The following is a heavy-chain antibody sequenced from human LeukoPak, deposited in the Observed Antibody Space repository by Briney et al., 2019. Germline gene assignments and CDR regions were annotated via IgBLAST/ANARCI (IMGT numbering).Heavy chain of an antibody. CDR2: INSDGSST. CDR1: EFTFSNYW. Sequence: GGSLRLSCAASEFTFSNYWMHWVRQAPGKGLVWVSRINSDGSSTNYADSVKGRFTISRDNAKNTLYLQMNSLRAEDTAVYYCATNSFWSGYYWGQGTLVTVSS. CDR3: ATNSFWSGYY. J-gene: IGHJ4*02. D-gene: IGHD3-3*01. V-gene: IGHV3-74*01.